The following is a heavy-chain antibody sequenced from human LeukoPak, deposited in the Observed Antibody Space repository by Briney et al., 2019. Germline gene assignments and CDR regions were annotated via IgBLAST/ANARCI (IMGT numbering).Heavy chain of an antibody. CDR2: ISWNSASV. J-gene: IGHJ4*02. D-gene: IGHD6-13*01. CDR3: AKDYGYSSSWYDY. V-gene: IGHV3-9*01. CDR1: GFTFDDYG. Sequence: GGSLRLSCEASGFTFDDYGMHWVRHAPGKGLEWVSTISWNSASVGYVDSVKGRFTISRDNAKKTLYLQMNSLRPEDTALYYCAKDYGYSSSWYDYWGQGTLVTVSS.